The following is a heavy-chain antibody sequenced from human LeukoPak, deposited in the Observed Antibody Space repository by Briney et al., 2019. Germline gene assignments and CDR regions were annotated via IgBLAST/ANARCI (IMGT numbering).Heavy chain of an antibody. CDR1: GFTFSTHA. J-gene: IGHJ4*02. CDR2: ISGSALST. D-gene: IGHD1/OR15-1a*01. V-gene: IGHV3-23*01. Sequence: GGSLRLSCAASGFTFSTHAMNWVRQAPGKGLEWVVTISGSALSTNYAASVKGRATISRDNNKSTLLLQMDSLTAEDTAVYYCAKDLKGWEQVVDSWGQGTMVTVSS. CDR3: AKDLKGWEQVVDS.